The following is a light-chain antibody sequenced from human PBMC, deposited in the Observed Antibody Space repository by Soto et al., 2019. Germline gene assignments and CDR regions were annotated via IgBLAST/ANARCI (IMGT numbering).Light chain of an antibody. V-gene: IGLV2-8*01. CDR2: EVY. CDR3: SSYVGNNNLV. J-gene: IGLJ3*02. CDR1: FNDVGGYNY. Sequence: QSALTQPPSASGSPGQSVTISCTGTFNDVGGYNYVSWYQQHPGKAPKVIIYEVYKRPSGVPDRFSGSKSGKTASLTVSGLQADDEAGYYCSSYVGNNNLVFGGGTKLTVL.